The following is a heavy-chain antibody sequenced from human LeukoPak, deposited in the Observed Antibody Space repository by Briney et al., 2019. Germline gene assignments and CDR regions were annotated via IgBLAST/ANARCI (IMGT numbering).Heavy chain of an antibody. CDR3: ASLSSGWYGDFDY. CDR2: INHSGST. CDR1: GGSFSGYY. Sequence: SETLSLTCAVYGGSFSGYYWSWIRQPPGKGLEGIGEINHSGSTNYNPSLKSRVTISVDTSKNQFALKLSSVTAADTAVYYCASLSSGWYGDFDYWGQGTLVTVSS. D-gene: IGHD6-19*01. V-gene: IGHV4-34*01. J-gene: IGHJ4*02.